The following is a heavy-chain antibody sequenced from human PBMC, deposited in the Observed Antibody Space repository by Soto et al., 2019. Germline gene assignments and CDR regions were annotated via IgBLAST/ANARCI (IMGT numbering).Heavy chain of an antibody. V-gene: IGHV4-31*03. CDR1: GGSISSGGYY. CDR2: IYYSGST. J-gene: IGHJ6*02. D-gene: IGHD3-3*01. Sequence: PSETLSRTCTVSGGSISSGGYYWSWIRQHPGKGLEWIGYIYYSGSTYYNPSLKSRVTISVDTSKNQFSLKLSSVTAADTAVYYCARARLDYDFWSGYYPYGMDVWGQGTTVTVSS. CDR3: ARARLDYDFWSGYYPYGMDV.